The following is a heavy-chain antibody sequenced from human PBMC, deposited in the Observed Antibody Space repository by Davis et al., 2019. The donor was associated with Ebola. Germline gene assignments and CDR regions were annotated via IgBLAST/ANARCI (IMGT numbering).Heavy chain of an antibody. CDR3: AREIIVGASADDAFDI. Sequence: GESLKISCAASGFTFSSYAMSWVRQAPGKGLEWVSAISGSGGSTYYADSVKGRFTISRDNSKNTLYLQMNSLRSDDTAVYYCAREIIVGASADDAFDIWGQGTRVTVSS. CDR1: GFTFSSYA. CDR2: ISGSGGST. V-gene: IGHV3-23*01. D-gene: IGHD1-26*01. J-gene: IGHJ3*02.